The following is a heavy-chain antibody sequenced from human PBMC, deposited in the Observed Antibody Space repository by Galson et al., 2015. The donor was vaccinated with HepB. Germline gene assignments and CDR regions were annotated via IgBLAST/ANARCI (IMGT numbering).Heavy chain of an antibody. CDR2: ISGYNGNT. CDR1: GYSFNTYH. Sequence: SVKVSCKASGYSFNTYHISWVRQAPGQGLEWMGWISGYNGNTNYAQKFQDRVTMTADTSTTTAYMELRGLRADDTAVYYCARSQGRDCSRTDCRGVWGQGTLVTVSS. D-gene: IGHD2-2*01. J-gene: IGHJ4*02. CDR3: ARSQGRDCSRTDCRGV. V-gene: IGHV1-18*04.